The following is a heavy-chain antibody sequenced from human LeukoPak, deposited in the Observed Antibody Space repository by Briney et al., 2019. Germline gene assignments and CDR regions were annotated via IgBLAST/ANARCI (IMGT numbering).Heavy chain of an antibody. D-gene: IGHD6-19*01. V-gene: IGHV3-23*01. CDR3: AKRGAVAGTSWVWFDP. Sequence: PGGSLRLSCAASGFTFNIYAMSWVRQAPGKGLEWVSTISGSDDSTYYADSVKGRFAISRDNSKNPLYLQMNSLRAEDTAVYYCAKRGAVAGTSWVWFDPWGQGTLVTVSS. CDR1: GFTFNIYA. CDR2: ISGSDDST. J-gene: IGHJ5*02.